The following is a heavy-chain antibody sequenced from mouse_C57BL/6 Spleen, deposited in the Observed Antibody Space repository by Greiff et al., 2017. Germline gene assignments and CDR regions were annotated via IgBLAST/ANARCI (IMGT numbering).Heavy chain of an antibody. Sequence: VQLQQSGAELVRPGTSVKMSCKASGYTFTNYWIGWAKQRPGHGLEWIGDIYPGGGYTNYNEKFKGKVTLTADKSSSTAYMQFSSLTSEDSAIYYCARVLDYYGSPYYFDYWGQGTTLTVSS. CDR1: GYTFTNYW. J-gene: IGHJ2*01. CDR2: IYPGGGYT. D-gene: IGHD1-1*01. CDR3: ARVLDYYGSPYYFDY. V-gene: IGHV1-63*01.